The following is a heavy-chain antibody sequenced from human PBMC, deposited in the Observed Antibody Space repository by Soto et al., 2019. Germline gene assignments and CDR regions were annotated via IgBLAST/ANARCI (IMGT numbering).Heavy chain of an antibody. CDR2: INHSGST. Sequence: SETLSLTCAVYGGSFSGYYWRWIRQPPGKGLEWIGEINHSGSTKYNPSLKSRVTISVDTSKNQFSLKLSYVTAADTDVYYCARASYSSGWYVGDYYYYGMDVWGQGTTVT. CDR1: GGSFSGYY. CDR3: ARASYSSGWYVGDYYYYGMDV. D-gene: IGHD6-19*01. J-gene: IGHJ6*01. V-gene: IGHV4-34*01.